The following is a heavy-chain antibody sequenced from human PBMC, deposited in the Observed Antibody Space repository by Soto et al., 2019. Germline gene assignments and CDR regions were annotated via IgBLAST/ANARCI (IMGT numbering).Heavy chain of an antibody. CDR2: IYYSGST. J-gene: IGHJ4*02. V-gene: IGHV4-59*01. CDR3: ARSSSPTYYFDY. D-gene: IGHD6-6*01. Sequence: SETLSLTCTVSGGSISSYYWSWIRQPPGKGLEWIGYIYYSGSTNYNPSLKSRVTISVDTSKNQFSLKLSSVTAADTAVYYCARSSSPTYYFDYWGQGTLVTVSS. CDR1: GGSISSYY.